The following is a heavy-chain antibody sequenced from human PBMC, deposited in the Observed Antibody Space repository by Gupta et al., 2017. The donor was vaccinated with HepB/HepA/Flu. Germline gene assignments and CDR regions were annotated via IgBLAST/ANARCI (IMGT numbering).Heavy chain of an antibody. Sequence: EVQLVESGGGLVQPGGSLRLSCAASGFTFSSYWMSWVRQAPGKGLEWVANIKQDGSEKYYVDSVKGRFTISRDNAKNSLYLQMNSLRAEDTAVYYCARSGLYYYYYMDVWGKGTTVTVSS. V-gene: IGHV3-7*01. D-gene: IGHD2-15*01. CDR3: ARSGLYYYYYMDV. CDR1: GFTFSSYW. J-gene: IGHJ6*03. CDR2: IKQDGSEK.